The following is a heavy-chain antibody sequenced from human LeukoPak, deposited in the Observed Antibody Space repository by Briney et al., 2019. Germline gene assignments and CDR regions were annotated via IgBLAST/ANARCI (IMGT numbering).Heavy chain of an antibody. D-gene: IGHD3-22*01. CDR3: ARASTGMIVGYYFDY. V-gene: IGHV4-34*01. Sequence: SETLSLTCAVYGGSFSGYYWSWIRQPPGKGLEWIGEINHSGSTNYNPSLKSRVTISVDTSKNQFSLKLSSVTAADTAVYYCARASTGMIVGYYFDYWGQGTLVTVSS. J-gene: IGHJ4*02. CDR1: GGSFSGYY. CDR2: INHSGST.